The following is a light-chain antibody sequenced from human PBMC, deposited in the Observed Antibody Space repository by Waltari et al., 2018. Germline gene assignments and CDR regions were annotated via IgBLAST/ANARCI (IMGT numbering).Light chain of an antibody. V-gene: IGKV4-1*01. CDR1: RSVLYSSNNKNY. CDR3: QQYYSIPQT. Sequence: DIVMTQSPDSLTVSLGERATIHCQSSRSVLYSSNNKNYLAWYQQKPGQPPKLLIFWASTRESGVPDRFSGSGSGTDFTLTISSLQAEDVAVYYCQQYYSIPQTFGQGTKLEIK. CDR2: WAS. J-gene: IGKJ2*01.